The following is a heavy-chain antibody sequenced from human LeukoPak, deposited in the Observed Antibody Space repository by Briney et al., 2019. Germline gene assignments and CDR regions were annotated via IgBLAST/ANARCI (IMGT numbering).Heavy chain of an antibody. D-gene: IGHD3-22*01. Sequence: SETLSLTCAVCGGSFSGYYWSWIRQPPGKGLEWIGEINHSGSTNYNPSLKSRVTISVDTSKNQFSLKLSSVTAADTAVYYCARPKTMTQKNWFDPWGQGTLVTVSS. CDR2: INHSGST. CDR1: GGSFSGYY. V-gene: IGHV4-34*01. J-gene: IGHJ5*02. CDR3: ARPKTMTQKNWFDP.